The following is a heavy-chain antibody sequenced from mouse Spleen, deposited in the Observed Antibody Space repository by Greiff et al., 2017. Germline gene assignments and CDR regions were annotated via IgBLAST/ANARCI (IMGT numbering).Heavy chain of an antibody. Sequence: QVQLQQSGPELVRPGVSVKISCKGSGYTFTDYAMHWVKQSHAKSLEWIGVISTYYGNTNYNQKFKGKATMTVDKSSSTAYMELARLTSEDSAIYYCARERYGNYLFDYWGQGTTLTVSS. D-gene: IGHD2-10*02. CDR3: ARERYGNYLFDY. V-gene: IGHV1-67*01. J-gene: IGHJ2*01. CDR1: GYTFTDYA. CDR2: ISTYYGNT.